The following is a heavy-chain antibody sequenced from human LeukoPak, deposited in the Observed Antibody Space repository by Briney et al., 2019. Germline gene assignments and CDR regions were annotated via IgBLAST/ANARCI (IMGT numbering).Heavy chain of an antibody. CDR1: GYTFTAYY. CDR2: IYPNTGGT. J-gene: IGHJ4*02. D-gene: IGHD3-3*01. CDR3: ARDPPYDFWSGYTTARYYFDY. Sequence: GASVKVSCKTSGYTFTAYYIHWMRPAPGQGLEWVGWIYPNTGGTRYSQKFQGRVTMTRDTSISTVYMDLSSLISDDTAVYYCARDPPYDFWSGYTTARYYFDYWGQGTLVTVSS. V-gene: IGHV1-2*02.